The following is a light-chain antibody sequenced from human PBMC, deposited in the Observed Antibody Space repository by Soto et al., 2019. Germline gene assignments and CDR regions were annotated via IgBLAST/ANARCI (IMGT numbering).Light chain of an antibody. CDR3: EAWDDSLYSAV. J-gene: IGLJ2*01. CDR2: NND. CDR1: SSNIGANP. V-gene: IGLV1-44*01. Sequence: QSVLTQPPSASGTPGQRVTISCSGSSSNIGANPINWYQQLPGTAPKLLIYNNDQRPSGVPDRFSASKSGTSASLAISGLQSEDAADYYCEAWDDSLYSAVLGGGTQLTVL.